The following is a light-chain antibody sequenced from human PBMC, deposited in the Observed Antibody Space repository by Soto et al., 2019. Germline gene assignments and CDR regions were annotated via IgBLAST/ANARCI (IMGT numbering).Light chain of an antibody. J-gene: IGKJ4*01. V-gene: IGKV3-11*01. CDR3: QQHADWPLT. CDR1: RSVGNN. Sequence: EIVLTQSPATLSLSPGERATLSCRASRSVGNNLAWYQKKPGQAPGLLIYAASTRATGIPARFSGSGSGTDFTLTISSLEPEDFAVYYCQQHADWPLTFGGGPRWRSN. CDR2: AAS.